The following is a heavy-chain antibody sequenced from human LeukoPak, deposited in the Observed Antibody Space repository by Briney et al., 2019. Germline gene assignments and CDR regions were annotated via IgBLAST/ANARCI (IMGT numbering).Heavy chain of an antibody. V-gene: IGHV1-18*01. D-gene: IGHD6-13*01. CDR2: ISAYNGNT. CDR3: ARDQSVRLLQTSSTYFKHVFAI. J-gene: IGHJ3*02. Sequence: ASVKVPCKTSGYTFTNCGISWVRQAPGIELEWMGWISAYNGNTNYAQKVQGRVTMTTDTSTSTTYMELRSLRFDDTAVYYCARDQSVRLLQTSSTYFKHVFAIWGQGSMVTVSS. CDR1: GYTFTNCG.